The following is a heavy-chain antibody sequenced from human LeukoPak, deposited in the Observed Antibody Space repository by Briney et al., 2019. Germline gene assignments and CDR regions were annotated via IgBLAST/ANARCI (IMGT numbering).Heavy chain of an antibody. D-gene: IGHD6-19*01. CDR3: ARYDSGSGWYGYFDY. J-gene: IGHJ4*02. CDR2: ISYDGSNK. CDR1: GFTFSSYA. V-gene: IGHV3-30-3*01. Sequence: GGSLRLSCAASGFTFSSYAMHWVRQAPGKGLEWVAVISYDGSNKYYADSLKGRFTISRDNAKNTLYLQMNSLRAEDTAVYYCARYDSGSGWYGYFDYWGQGTLVTVSS.